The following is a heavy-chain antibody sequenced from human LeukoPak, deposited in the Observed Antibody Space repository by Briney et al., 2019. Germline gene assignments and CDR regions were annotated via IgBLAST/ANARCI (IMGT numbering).Heavy chain of an antibody. J-gene: IGHJ4*02. CDR1: GFTFSNYA. D-gene: IGHD6-19*01. V-gene: IGHV3-23*01. CDR2: ISGSGGTT. Sequence: PGGSLRLSCAASGFTFSNYAMGWVRQAPGKGLEWVSGISGSGGTTYYADSVKGRFTISRDNSQNTLYLQMNSLRAEDTASYFCAKDLGHSSCFYFDYWGQGTLVTVSS. CDR3: AKDLGHSSCFYFDY.